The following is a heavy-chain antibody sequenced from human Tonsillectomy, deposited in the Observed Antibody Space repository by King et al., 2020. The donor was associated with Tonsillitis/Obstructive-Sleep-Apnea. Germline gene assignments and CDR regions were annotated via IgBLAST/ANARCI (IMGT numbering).Heavy chain of an antibody. Sequence: VQLVESGGGVVQPGRSLRLSCAASGFTFSYYAMHWVRQAPGKGLEWVAFIWYDGTNKYYAGSVKGRFTISRDNSKNTLYLQMNSLRADDTAVYYCARKTGYNLGAFDIWGQGTMVTVSS. D-gene: IGHD5-24*01. CDR3: ARKTGYNLGAFDI. CDR2: IWYDGTNK. CDR1: GFTFSYYA. V-gene: IGHV3-33*01. J-gene: IGHJ3*02.